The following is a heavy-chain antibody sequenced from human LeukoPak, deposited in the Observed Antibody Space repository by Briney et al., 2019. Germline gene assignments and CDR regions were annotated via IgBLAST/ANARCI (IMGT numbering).Heavy chain of an antibody. Sequence: ASVKVSCKASGYTFTGYYMHWVRQAPGQGLEWMGWINPNSGGTNYAQKFQGRVTMTRDTSISTAYMELSRLRSDDTAVYYCARVLGEYYDFWSGYYNFDYWGQGTLVTVSS. V-gene: IGHV1-2*02. CDR1: GYTFTGYY. CDR3: ARVLGEYYDFWSGYYNFDY. J-gene: IGHJ4*02. CDR2: INPNSGGT. D-gene: IGHD3-3*01.